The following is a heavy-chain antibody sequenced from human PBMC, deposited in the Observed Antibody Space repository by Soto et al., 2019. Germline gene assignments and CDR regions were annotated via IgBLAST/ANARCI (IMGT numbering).Heavy chain of an antibody. CDR1: GFTFSSYA. CDR3: AKDLFYDILTGSDYFDY. V-gene: IGHV3-23*01. Sequence: EVQLLESGGGLVQPGGSLRLSCAASGFTFSSYAMSWVRQAPGKGLEWVSAISGSGGSTYYADSVKGRFTISRDNSMNTLYLQMNSLRAEDTAVYYCAKDLFYDILTGSDYFDYWGQGTLVTVSS. CDR2: ISGSGGST. D-gene: IGHD3-9*01. J-gene: IGHJ4*02.